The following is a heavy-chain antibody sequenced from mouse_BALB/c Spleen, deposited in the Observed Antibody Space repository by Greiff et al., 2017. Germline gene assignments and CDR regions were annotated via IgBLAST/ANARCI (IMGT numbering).Heavy chain of an antibody. CDR1: GFSLSTSGMG. CDR3: ARGRHYASWFAY. Sequence: QVQLKQSGPGILQPSQTLSLTCSFSGFSLSTSGMGVSWIRQPSGKGLEWLAHIYWDDDKRYNPSLKSRLTISKDTSSNQVFLKITSVDTADTATYYCARGRHYASWFAYWGQGTLVTVSA. V-gene: IGHV8-12*01. D-gene: IGHD1-1*02. CDR2: IYWDDDK. J-gene: IGHJ3*01.